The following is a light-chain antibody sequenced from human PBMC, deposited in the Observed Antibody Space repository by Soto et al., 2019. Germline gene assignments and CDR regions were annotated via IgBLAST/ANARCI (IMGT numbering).Light chain of an antibody. Sequence: EIVLTQSPGTLSLSPGERATLSCRASQSISSSYLAWYQRKPGQAPRLLIYGASSRATGIPDRFSGSGSATDFTLTISRLEPEDFALYYCQQYDNSPYTFGQGTNLESK. CDR1: QSISSSY. J-gene: IGKJ2*01. V-gene: IGKV3-20*01. CDR2: GAS. CDR3: QQYDNSPYT.